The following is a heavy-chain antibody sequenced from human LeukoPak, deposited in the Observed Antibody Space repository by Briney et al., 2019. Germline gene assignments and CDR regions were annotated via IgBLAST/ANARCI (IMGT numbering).Heavy chain of an antibody. Sequence: SVKVSCKASGYTFTSYGISWVRQAPGQGLEWMGRIIPILGIANYAQKFQGRVTITADKSTSTAYMELSSLRSEDTAVYYCASSIAVAGTHYYYGMDVWGQGTTVTVSS. CDR3: ASSIAVAGTHYYYGMDV. CDR2: IIPILGIA. CDR1: GYTFTSYG. J-gene: IGHJ6*02. V-gene: IGHV1-69*04. D-gene: IGHD6-19*01.